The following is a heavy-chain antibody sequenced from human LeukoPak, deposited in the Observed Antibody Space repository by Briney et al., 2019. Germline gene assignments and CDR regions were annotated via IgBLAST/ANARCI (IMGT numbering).Heavy chain of an antibody. Sequence: ASVKVSCKASGYTFTSYYMHWVRRAPGQGLEWMGIINPSGGSASYAQKFQGRVTMTRDTSTSTVYMEVSSLRSEDTAVYYCARDVASSGYYWDWGQGTLVTVSS. V-gene: IGHV1-46*01. D-gene: IGHD3-22*01. J-gene: IGHJ4*02. CDR1: GYTFTSYY. CDR2: INPSGGSA. CDR3: ARDVASSGYYWD.